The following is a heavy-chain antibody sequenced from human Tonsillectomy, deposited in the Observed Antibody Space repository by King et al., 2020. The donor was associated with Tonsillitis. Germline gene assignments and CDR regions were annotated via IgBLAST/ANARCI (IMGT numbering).Heavy chain of an antibody. CDR2: ISRNGGST. J-gene: IGHJ4*02. V-gene: IGHV3-64D*06. D-gene: IGHD3-22*01. CDR1: GFTFSIYY. Sequence: VQLVEAGGGLVQPGGSLRLSCSASGFTFSIYYMHWVRQAPGKGLDYVSAISRNGGSTYYADSVKGRFPSSRDNSKNTLYLQMSSLRTEDTAVYYCVKAASYYDSSGYYHSWGQGTLVTVSS. CDR3: VKAASYYDSSGYYHS.